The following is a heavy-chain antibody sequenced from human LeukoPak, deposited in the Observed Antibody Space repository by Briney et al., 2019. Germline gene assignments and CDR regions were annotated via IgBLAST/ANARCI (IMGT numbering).Heavy chain of an antibody. Sequence: QPGGSLRLSCAASGFSFSGYNMNWVRQAPGMGLEWVSYISRSSSTMFHADSVKGRFIISRDNAKNSLYLQMNSLRAEDTAVYYCARDLPWRNRGVRDIAARPFDYWGRGTLVTVSA. V-gene: IGHV3-48*01. CDR3: ARDLPWRNRGVRDIAARPFDY. D-gene: IGHD6-6*01. J-gene: IGHJ4*02. CDR2: ISRSSSTM. CDR1: GFSFSGYN.